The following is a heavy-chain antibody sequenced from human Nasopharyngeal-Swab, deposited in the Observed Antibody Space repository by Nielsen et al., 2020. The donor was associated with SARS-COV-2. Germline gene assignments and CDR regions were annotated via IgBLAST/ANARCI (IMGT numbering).Heavy chain of an antibody. D-gene: IGHD3-22*01. V-gene: IGHV1-46*01. CDR2: INPSGGST. J-gene: IGHJ4*02. CDR3: ARNDSSGYGY. Sequence: WVRQAPGQGLEWMGIINPSGGSTSYAQKFQGRVTMTRDTSISTAYMELSRVRSDDTAVYYCARNDSSGYGYWGQGTLVTVSS.